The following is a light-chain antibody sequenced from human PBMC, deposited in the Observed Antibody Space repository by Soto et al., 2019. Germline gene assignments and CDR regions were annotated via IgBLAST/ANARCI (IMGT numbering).Light chain of an antibody. CDR2: RNN. J-gene: IGLJ2*01. CDR1: SSNIGSNY. V-gene: IGLV1-47*01. CDR3: AAWDDSLSGLNVV. Sequence: QSALTQPPSASGTPGQRVTISCSGSSSNIGSNYVYWYQQLPGTAPKLLIYRNNQRPSGVPDRFSGSKSGTSASLAISGLRSEDEADDYCAAWDDSLSGLNVVFGGGTKLTVL.